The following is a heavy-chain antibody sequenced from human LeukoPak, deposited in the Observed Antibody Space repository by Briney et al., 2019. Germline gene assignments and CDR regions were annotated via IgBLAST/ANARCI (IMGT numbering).Heavy chain of an antibody. CDR1: GYTFTSYG. CDR2: ISAYNGNT. J-gene: IGHJ6*03. Sequence: ASVTVSCKASGYTFTSYGISWVRQAPGQGLEWMGWISAYNGNTNYAQKLQGRVTMTTDTSTSTAYTELRSLRSDDTAVYYCARDPPTYYYYYYMDVWGKGTTVTVSS. CDR3: ARDPPTYYYYYYMDV. V-gene: IGHV1-18*01.